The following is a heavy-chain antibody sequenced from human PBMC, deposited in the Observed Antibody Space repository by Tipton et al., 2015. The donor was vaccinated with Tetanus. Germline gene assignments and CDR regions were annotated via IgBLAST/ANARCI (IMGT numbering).Heavy chain of an antibody. CDR3: RRANHEFPIKGPFDS. Sequence: LRLSCTVSGGSVRSGDYSWNWIRQPPGKGLEWLAYVSYSGRTNSNYSLKSRITISRDTSRNQFSLRLASVTAADAAVYYCRRANHEFPIKGPFDSWGQGALVIVS. CDR1: GGSVRSGDYS. V-gene: IGHV4-61*08. D-gene: IGHD3-10*01. J-gene: IGHJ4*02. CDR2: VSYSGRT.